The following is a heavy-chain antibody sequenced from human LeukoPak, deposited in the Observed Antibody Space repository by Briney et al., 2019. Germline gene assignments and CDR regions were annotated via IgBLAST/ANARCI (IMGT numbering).Heavy chain of an antibody. CDR3: ARNSTVTSPSTGYFDY. Sequence: SETLSLTCAVSGYSISSGDYWGWLRQPPGKGLEGIGSVYYSGSTHYNPSLKSRVTISVDRSRNQFSLRLSSVTAADTAVYYCARNSTVTSPSTGYFDYWGQGTLATVSS. CDR2: VYYSGST. J-gene: IGHJ4*02. D-gene: IGHD4-17*01. CDR1: GYSISSGDY. V-gene: IGHV4-38-2*01.